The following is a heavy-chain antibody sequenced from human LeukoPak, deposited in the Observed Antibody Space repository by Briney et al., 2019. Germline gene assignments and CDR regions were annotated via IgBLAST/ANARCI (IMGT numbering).Heavy chain of an antibody. V-gene: IGHV3-30-3*01. D-gene: IGHD2/OR15-2a*01. J-gene: IGHJ4*02. CDR1: GFTFSSYA. Sequence: GGSLRLSCAASGFTFSSYAVHWVRQAPGKGLEWVAVISYDGSNKYYADSVKGRFTISRDNSKNTLYLQMNSLRAEDTAVYYCARDPIILRSAKTYYFDYWGQGTLVTVSS. CDR2: ISYDGSNK. CDR3: ARDPIILRSAKTYYFDY.